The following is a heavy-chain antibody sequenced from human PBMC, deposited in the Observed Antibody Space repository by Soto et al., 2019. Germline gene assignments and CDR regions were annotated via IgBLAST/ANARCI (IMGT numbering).Heavy chain of an antibody. D-gene: IGHD2-15*01. CDR3: AKAPTTPPNWYDY. J-gene: IGHJ4*02. V-gene: IGHV3-23*01. CDR2: ISGSGGST. CDR1: GFTFSSYA. Sequence: LRLSCAASGFTFSSYAMNWVRQAPGKGLEWVSAISGSGGSTSYADSVKGRFTISRDNSKNTLYLQMNSLRAEDTAVYYCAKAPTTPPNWYDYWGQGTLVTVSS.